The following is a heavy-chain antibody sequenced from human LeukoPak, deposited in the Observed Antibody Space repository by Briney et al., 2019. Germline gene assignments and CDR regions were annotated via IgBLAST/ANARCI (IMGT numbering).Heavy chain of an antibody. CDR3: AKAPRPWVGGATGSRYYFDY. V-gene: IGHV3-30*04. Sequence: GGSLRLSCAASGFTFSSYAMHWVRQAPGKGLEWVAVISYDGSNKYYADSVKGRFTISRDNSKNTLYLQMNSLRAEDTAVYYCAKAPRPWVGGATGSRYYFDYWGQGTLVTVSS. CDR2: ISYDGSNK. D-gene: IGHD1-26*01. CDR1: GFTFSSYA. J-gene: IGHJ4*02.